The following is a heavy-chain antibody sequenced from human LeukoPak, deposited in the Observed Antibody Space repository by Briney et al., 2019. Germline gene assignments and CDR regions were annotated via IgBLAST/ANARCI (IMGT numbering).Heavy chain of an antibody. Sequence: PGGSLRLSCVASGFLFNNYEMNWVRQAPGKGLEWVSYISGSGLSIYYADSVKGRFEISRDNAKNSLYLQMNRLRADDTAVYYCARELQLERLAFGKEGSAFDYWGQGTLVIVSS. D-gene: IGHD1-1*01. CDR2: ISGSGLSI. CDR1: GFLFNNYE. J-gene: IGHJ4*02. V-gene: IGHV3-48*03. CDR3: ARELQLERLAFGKEGSAFDY.